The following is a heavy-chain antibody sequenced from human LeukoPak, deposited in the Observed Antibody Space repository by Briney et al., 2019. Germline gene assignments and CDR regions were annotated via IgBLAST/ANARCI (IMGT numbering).Heavy chain of an antibody. CDR1: GGPISSGDYY. D-gene: IGHD4-17*01. V-gene: IGHV4-30-4*08. CDR3: ARVLSLTHFGDYNWYFDL. CDR2: IYYSGST. J-gene: IGHJ2*01. Sequence: SQTLSLTCTVSGGPISSGDYYWSWIRQPPGKGLEWIGYIYYSGSTYYNPSLKSRVTISVDTSKNQFSLKLSSVTAADTAVNYCARVLSLTHFGDYNWYFDLWGRGTLVTVSS.